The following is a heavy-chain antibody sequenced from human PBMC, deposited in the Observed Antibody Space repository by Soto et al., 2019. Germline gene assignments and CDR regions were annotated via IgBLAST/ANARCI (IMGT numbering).Heavy chain of an antibody. J-gene: IGHJ4*02. V-gene: IGHV6-1*01. Sequence: XQTLSLTCAISGDSVSSTSAAWSWIRQSPSRGLEWLGRTYYRSKWYSDYAVSVKSRITINPDTSKNQFSLQLNSVTPEDTAVYYCARGSYYSGWVWGQGDLVTGSS. CDR2: TYYRSKWYS. CDR1: GDSVSSTSAA. CDR3: ARGSYYSGWV. D-gene: IGHD6-19*01.